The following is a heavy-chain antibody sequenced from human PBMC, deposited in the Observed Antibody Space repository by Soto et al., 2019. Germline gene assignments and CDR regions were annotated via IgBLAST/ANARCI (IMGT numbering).Heavy chain of an antibody. D-gene: IGHD6-19*01. CDR3: ARHTGSSGWYRWDY. Sequence: GESLKISCKGSVYSFTSYWISWVRQMPGKGLEWMGRIDPSDSYTNYSPSFQGHVTISADKSISTAYLQWSSLKASDTATYYCARHTGSSGWYRWDYWGQGPLGTVSS. J-gene: IGHJ4*02. CDR2: IDPSDSYT. CDR1: VYSFTSYW. V-gene: IGHV5-10-1*01.